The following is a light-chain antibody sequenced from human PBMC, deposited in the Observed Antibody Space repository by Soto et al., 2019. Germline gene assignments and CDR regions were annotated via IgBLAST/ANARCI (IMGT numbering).Light chain of an antibody. CDR2: GAS. V-gene: IGKV3-20*01. Sequence: EIVLTQSPGTLSLSPGERATLSCRASQSVSSSYLGWYQQKPGQAPRLLMYGASSRATGIPDRFSGSGSGTDFTLTISRLEPEDFAVYYCQQYGGSPPGTFGQGTKLEIK. CDR3: QQYGGSPPGT. J-gene: IGKJ1*01. CDR1: QSVSSSY.